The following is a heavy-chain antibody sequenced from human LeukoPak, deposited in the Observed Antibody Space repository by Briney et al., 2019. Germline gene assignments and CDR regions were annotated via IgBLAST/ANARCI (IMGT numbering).Heavy chain of an antibody. V-gene: IGHV1-2*02. D-gene: IGHD6-6*01. Sequence: ASVKVSCKASGYTFTGYYMHWVRQAPGQGLEWMGWINPNSGGTNYAQKLQGRVTMTRDTSISTAYMELSRLRSDDTAVYYCARRTYSSSSSIFDYWGQGTLVTVSS. CDR2: INPNSGGT. J-gene: IGHJ4*02. CDR3: ARRTYSSSSSIFDY. CDR1: GYTFTGYY.